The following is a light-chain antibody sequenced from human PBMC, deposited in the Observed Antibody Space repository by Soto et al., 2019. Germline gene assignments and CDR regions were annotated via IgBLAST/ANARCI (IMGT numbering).Light chain of an antibody. CDR3: QQYGSSPRT. V-gene: IGKV3-20*01. CDR1: QSVRNSY. Sequence: EIVLTQSPGTLSLSPGERATLSCRASQSVRNSYLAWYQQKPGQAPRLLMHGASTGASGIPDRFSGSGSGTDFTLTISRLEPEDFAVYYCQQYGSSPRTFGQGTKVEIK. CDR2: GAS. J-gene: IGKJ1*01.